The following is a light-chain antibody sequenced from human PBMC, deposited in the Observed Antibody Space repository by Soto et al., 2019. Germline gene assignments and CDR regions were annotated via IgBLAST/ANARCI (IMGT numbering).Light chain of an antibody. CDR3: QSFDSSLSGPGV. CDR1: TSNFGA. Sequence: QSVLTPPPSVSGAAGQRVTISCPGTTSNFGAVHWYQQLPGTAPKLLISSNSDRPFGVPDRFSGSKSGTSASLAITGLQPEDEADYYCQSFDSSLSGPGVFGTGTKVTVL. V-gene: IGLV1-40*01. J-gene: IGLJ1*01. CDR2: SNS.